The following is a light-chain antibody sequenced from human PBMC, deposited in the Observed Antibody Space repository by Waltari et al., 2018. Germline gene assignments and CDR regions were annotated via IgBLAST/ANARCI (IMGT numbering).Light chain of an antibody. Sequence: QSALTQPASVSGSPGQSITISCTGTSSDIGGYSSVSWYQQHPGKAPKLMIYDVTKRPSGVSNRFSGSNSGSTAFLTISGLQAEDEADYYCSSYKGSSTLYVFGTGTKVTVL. CDR1: SSDIGGYSS. CDR3: SSYKGSSTLYV. J-gene: IGLJ1*01. CDR2: DVT. V-gene: IGLV2-14*01.